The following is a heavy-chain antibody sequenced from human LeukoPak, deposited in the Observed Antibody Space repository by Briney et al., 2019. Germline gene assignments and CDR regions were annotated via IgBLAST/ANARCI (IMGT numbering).Heavy chain of an antibody. J-gene: IGHJ4*02. D-gene: IGHD6-13*01. CDR1: GFTFSSYA. Sequence: HPGGSLRLSCAASGFTFSSYAMHWVRQAPGKGLEYVSAISSNGGSTYYANSVKGRFTISRDNSKNTLYLQMGSLRAEDMAVYYCARDPGDFGSSWYDPHYDYWGQGTLVTVSS. CDR3: ARDPGDFGSSWYDPHYDY. V-gene: IGHV3-64*01. CDR2: ISSNGGST.